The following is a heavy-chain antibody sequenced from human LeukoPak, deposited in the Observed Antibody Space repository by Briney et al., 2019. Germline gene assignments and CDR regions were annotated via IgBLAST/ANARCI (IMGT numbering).Heavy chain of an antibody. CDR2: ISGSSGST. V-gene: IGHV3-23*01. CDR3: ARRGDGGRSFDY. CDR1: GFTFSSYA. Sequence: PGGSLRLSCAASGFTFSSYAMSWVRQAPGKGLEWVSAISGSSGSTYYADSVKGRFTISRDNPKNTLYLQVNSLRAEDTAVYYCARRGDGGRSFDYWGQGTLVTVSS. D-gene: IGHD4-23*01. J-gene: IGHJ4*02.